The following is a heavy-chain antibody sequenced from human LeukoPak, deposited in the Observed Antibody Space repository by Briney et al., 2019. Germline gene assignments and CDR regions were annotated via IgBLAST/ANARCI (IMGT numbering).Heavy chain of an antibody. CDR2: INSDGSST. CDR3: ARDAFVNYCSSTSCLLNWFDP. D-gene: IGHD2-2*01. V-gene: IGHV3-74*01. Sequence: PGGSLRLSCAASGFTFSSYWMHWVRQAPGKGLVWVSRINSDGSSTSYADSVKGRFTISRDNAKNTLYLQMNSLRAEDTAVYYCARDAFVNYCSSTSCLLNWFDPWGQGTLVTVSS. CDR1: GFTFSSYW. J-gene: IGHJ5*02.